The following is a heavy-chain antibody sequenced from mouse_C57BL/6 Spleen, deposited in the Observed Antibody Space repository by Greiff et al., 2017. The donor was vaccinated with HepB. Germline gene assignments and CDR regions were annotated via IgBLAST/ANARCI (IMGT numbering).Heavy chain of an antibody. J-gene: IGHJ3*01. D-gene: IGHD2-2*01. CDR1: GFTFSDYG. CDR3: ARTRSTMVTGGFAY. Sequence: EVKLVESGGGLVKPGGSLKLSCAASGFTFSDYGMHWVRQAPEKGLEWVAYISSGSSTIYYADTVKGRFTISRDNANNTLFLQMTSLRSEDTAMYYCARTRSTMVTGGFAYWGQGTLVTVSA. V-gene: IGHV5-17*01. CDR2: ISSGSSTI.